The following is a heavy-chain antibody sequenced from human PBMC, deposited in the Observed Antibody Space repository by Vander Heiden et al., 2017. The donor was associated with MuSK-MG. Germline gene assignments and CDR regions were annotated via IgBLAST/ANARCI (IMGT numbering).Heavy chain of an antibody. CDR2: INWNGGST. J-gene: IGHJ6*03. D-gene: IGHD3-10*01. Sequence: EVQLVESGGGVVRPGGSLRLSCAASGFTFDDYGLGWVRQAPGKGLEWVSGINWNGGSTGYADSVKGRFTISRDNAKNSLYLQMNSLRAEDTALYYCARARDTMVRGVISYYYMDVWGQGTTVTVSS. CDR1: GFTFDDYG. CDR3: ARARDTMVRGVISYYYMDV. V-gene: IGHV3-20*04.